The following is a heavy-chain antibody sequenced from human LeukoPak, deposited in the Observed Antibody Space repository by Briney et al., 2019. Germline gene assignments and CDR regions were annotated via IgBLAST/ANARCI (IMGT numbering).Heavy chain of an antibody. Sequence: PSETLSLTCAVYGGSFSGYYWSWIRQPPGKGLEWIGEINHSGSTNYNPSLKSRVTISVDTSKNQFSLKLSSVTAADTAVYYCARLRNRFLASPRGDYWGQGTLVTVSS. D-gene: IGHD3-3*01. J-gene: IGHJ4*02. CDR2: INHSGST. CDR1: GGSFSGYY. CDR3: ARLRNRFLASPRGDY. V-gene: IGHV4-34*01.